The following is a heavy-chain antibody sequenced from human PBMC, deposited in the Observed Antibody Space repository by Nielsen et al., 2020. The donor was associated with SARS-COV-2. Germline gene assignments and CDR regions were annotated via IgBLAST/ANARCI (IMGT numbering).Heavy chain of an antibody. V-gene: IGHV3-30-3*02. D-gene: IGHD1-26*01. CDR2: MSYDGNNK. J-gene: IGHJ4*02. CDR3: AKGGSGSYFDYFDY. Sequence: GGSLRLSCAASGFTFSNYAMHWVRQAPGKGLEWLAVMSYDGNNKYYAESVKGRFTISRDNSKNTLYLQMNSLRAEDTAVYYCAKGGSGSYFDYFDYWGQGTLVTVSS. CDR1: GFTFSNYA.